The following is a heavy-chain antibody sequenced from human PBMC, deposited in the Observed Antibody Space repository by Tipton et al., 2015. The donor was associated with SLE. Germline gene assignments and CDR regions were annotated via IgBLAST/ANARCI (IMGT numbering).Heavy chain of an antibody. Sequence: TLSLTCTVSGASVSSFCWNWIRQPAGEGLEWIGRIFTSGNTNYNPSLKSRVTISVDTSKNQFSLELSSVTAADTAVYYCARETEDTGWIHSRDYIYYYYYVDVWGQGTTVTVSS. D-gene: IGHD6-19*01. J-gene: IGHJ6*03. CDR1: GASVSSFC. CDR2: IFTSGNT. V-gene: IGHV4-4*07. CDR3: ARETEDTGWIHSRDYIYYYYYVDV.